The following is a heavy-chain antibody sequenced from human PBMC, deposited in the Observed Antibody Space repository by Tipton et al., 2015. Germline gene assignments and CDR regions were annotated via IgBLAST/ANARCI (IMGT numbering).Heavy chain of an antibody. CDR3: ARGQWLVNY. V-gene: IGHV3-53*01. D-gene: IGHD6-19*01. CDR1: GFTVSSNY. J-gene: IGHJ4*02. CDR2: IYSGGST. Sequence: SLRLSCAAPGFTVSSNYMSWVRQAPGKGLEWVSIIYSGGSTYYADSVKGRFTISRDNSKNTLYLQMNSLRAEDTAVYYCARGQWLVNYWGQGTLVTVSS.